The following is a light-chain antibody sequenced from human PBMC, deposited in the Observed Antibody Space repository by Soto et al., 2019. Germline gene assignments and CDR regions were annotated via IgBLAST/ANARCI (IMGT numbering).Light chain of an antibody. V-gene: IGKV3-15*01. CDR3: HQYNSWPWT. CDR2: DAS. CDR1: HSVNTN. Sequence: EIVLTQSPATLSLSPWDRAILSCRASHSVNTNLAWYQQRPGQPPRLLIYDASTRASDVPGRFSGSGSGREFTLTISSLQSEDFAIYSCHQYNSWPWTFGQGTKVDIK. J-gene: IGKJ1*01.